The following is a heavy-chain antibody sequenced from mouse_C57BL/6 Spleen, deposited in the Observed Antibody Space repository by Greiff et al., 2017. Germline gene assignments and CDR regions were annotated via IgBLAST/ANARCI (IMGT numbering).Heavy chain of an antibody. D-gene: IGHD2-1*01. CDR3: ARELLV. CDR2: ISSGGSYT. CDR1: GFTFSSYG. V-gene: IGHV5-6*01. Sequence: EVKLVESGGDLVKPGGSLKLSCAASGFTFSSYGMSWVRQTPDKRLEWVANISSGGSYTYYPDSVKGRFTISRDNAKNTLYLQMSNLKSEYTAMYYCARELLVGGTGTTVTVAS. J-gene: IGHJ1*03.